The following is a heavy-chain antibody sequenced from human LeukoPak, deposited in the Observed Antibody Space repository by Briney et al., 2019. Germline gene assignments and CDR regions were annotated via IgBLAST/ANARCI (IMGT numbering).Heavy chain of an antibody. J-gene: IGHJ3*02. CDR3: ARVFGSCSSTSCYGGIDI. Sequence: GGSLRLSCVASGFTFSNYWMSWVRQAPGKGLEWVANIKQDGSEKYYVDSVKGRFTISRENAKNSLYLQMNSLRAEDTAVYYCARVFGSCSSTSCYGGIDIWGQGTMVTVSS. CDR2: IKQDGSEK. V-gene: IGHV3-7*01. D-gene: IGHD2-2*01. CDR1: GFTFSNYW.